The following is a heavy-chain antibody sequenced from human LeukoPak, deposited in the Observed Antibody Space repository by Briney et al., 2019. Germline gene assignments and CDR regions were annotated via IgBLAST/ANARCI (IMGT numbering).Heavy chain of an antibody. CDR1: GLITDDYA. J-gene: IGHJ4*02. V-gene: IGHV3-43*02. CDR3: ARESERSGWYDY. CDR2: ISGDGGST. Sequence: GGSLRLSCAAPGLITDDYAIHWVRQAPGKGLGWVSLISGDGGSTFYADSVRGRFTISRDNSKNSLSLQMSSLRSEDTALYFCARESERSGWYDYWGQGALVTVSS. D-gene: IGHD6-13*01.